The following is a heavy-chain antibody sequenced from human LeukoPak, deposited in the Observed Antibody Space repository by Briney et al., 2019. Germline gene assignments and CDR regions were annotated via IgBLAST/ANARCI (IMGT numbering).Heavy chain of an antibody. V-gene: IGHV3-48*03. D-gene: IGHD3-10*01. J-gene: IGHJ5*02. Sequence: GGSLRLSCAASGFTFSSYEMNWVRQAPGKGLEWVSYISSSGSTIYYADSVKGRFTISRDNAKNSLYLQMNSLRAEDTAVYYCARDALWFGSPWWFDPWGQGTLVTVSS. CDR1: GFTFSSYE. CDR2: ISSSGSTI. CDR3: ARDALWFGSPWWFDP.